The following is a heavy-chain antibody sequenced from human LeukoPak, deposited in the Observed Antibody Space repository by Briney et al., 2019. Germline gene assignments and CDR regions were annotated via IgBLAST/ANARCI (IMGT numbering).Heavy chain of an antibody. CDR3: ARQLGYCSGGSCTGGAFDI. J-gene: IGHJ3*02. V-gene: IGHV3-53*01. CDR1: GFTFSSYA. CDR2: IYSGGST. Sequence: GGSLRLSCAASGFTFSSYAMHWVRQAPGKGLEWVSVIYSGGSTYYADSVKGRFTISRDNSKNALYLQMNSLRAEDTAVYYCARQLGYCSGGSCTGGAFDIWGQGTMVTVSS. D-gene: IGHD2-15*01.